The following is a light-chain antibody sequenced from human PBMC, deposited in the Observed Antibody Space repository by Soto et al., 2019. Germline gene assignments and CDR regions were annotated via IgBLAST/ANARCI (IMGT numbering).Light chain of an antibody. J-gene: IGKJ4*01. CDR1: QSLLHSNGNNY. CDR2: LAS. CDR3: KQALQNPLT. V-gene: IGKV2-28*01. Sequence: DIVLTQSPLSLSVTPGEPASISCRSSQSLLHSNGNNYLEWYLQKPGQSPQVLIYLASNRDSGVRDRFSGSGSGTYFTLKISRVEAEDVGVYYCKQALQNPLTFGGGNKVEIK.